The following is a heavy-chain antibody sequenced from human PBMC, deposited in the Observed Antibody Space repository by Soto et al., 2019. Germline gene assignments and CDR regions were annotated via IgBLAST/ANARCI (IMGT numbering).Heavy chain of an antibody. CDR3: ARGGISHWAYFYYMDV. CDR2: INHLGSI. CDR1: GGSLSDYF. V-gene: IGHV4-34*01. Sequence: SETLSLTCVVSGGSLSDYFWSWIRQPPGVALEWIGEINHLGSINYNPSLKSRVTMSVDTSKNQFSLTLNSVTAADTATYYCARGGISHWAYFYYMDVWDRGTTVTVSS. J-gene: IGHJ6*03. D-gene: IGHD2-21*01.